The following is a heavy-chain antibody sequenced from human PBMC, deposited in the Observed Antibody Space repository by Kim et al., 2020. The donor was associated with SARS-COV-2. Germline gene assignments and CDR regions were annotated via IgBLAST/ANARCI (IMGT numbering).Heavy chain of an antibody. D-gene: IGHD3-22*01. CDR3: ARDDYDSSGQVDY. V-gene: IGHV1-18*01. CDR1: GYTFSRYG. J-gene: IGHJ4*02. CDR2: MRCYNGNT. Sequence: ASVKVSCKASGYTFSRYGITWVRQAPVYFLSFMGFMRCYNGNTNYAQKLQGRVTMTTDTYTRTAYMELRSLRSDDTAVYYCARDDYDSSGQVDYWGQGTLVTVSS.